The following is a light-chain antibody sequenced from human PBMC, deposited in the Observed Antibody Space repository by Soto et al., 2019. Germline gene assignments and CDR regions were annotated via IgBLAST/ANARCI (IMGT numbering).Light chain of an antibody. CDR1: QSLSSRN. V-gene: IGKV3-20*01. CDR3: QQYGSSPET. Sequence: VLTQSPGTLSLSPGDSATLSCRASQSLSSRNLAWYQQKPGQAPRLLIYGASSRATGIPDRFSGSGSGTDFTLTISRLEPEDFAVYYCQQYGSSPETFGQGTKLE. CDR2: GAS. J-gene: IGKJ1*01.